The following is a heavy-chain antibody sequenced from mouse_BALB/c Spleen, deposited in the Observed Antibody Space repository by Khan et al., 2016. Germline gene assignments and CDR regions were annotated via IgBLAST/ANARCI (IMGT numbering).Heavy chain of an antibody. V-gene: IGHV1S34*01. CDR2: ISCYNGAT. CDR3: ARPHFGFDERYYFDY. CDR1: GYPFTGYY. J-gene: IGHJ2*01. D-gene: IGHD2-2*01. Sequence: LVKTGASVKISCKASGYPFTGYYMHWVRQSHGKRIEWIGYISCYNGATRYNQKFKDKATLTVDTASSTAYMQFNSLTSEDSAVYYCARPHFGFDERYYFDYWDHGTTLTVTS.